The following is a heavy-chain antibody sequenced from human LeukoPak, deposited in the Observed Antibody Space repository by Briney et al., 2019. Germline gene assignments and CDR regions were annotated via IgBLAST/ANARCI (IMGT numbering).Heavy chain of an antibody. CDR1: GYTFTGYY. D-gene: IGHD6-13*01. Sequence: ASVKVSCKASGYTFTGYYMHWVRQAPGQGLEWMGRINPNSGGTNYAQKFQGRVTMTRDTSISTAYMELSRLRSDDTAVYYCARDLDSVAAADYRGQGTLVTVSS. J-gene: IGHJ4*02. CDR2: INPNSGGT. V-gene: IGHV1-2*06. CDR3: ARDLDSVAAADY.